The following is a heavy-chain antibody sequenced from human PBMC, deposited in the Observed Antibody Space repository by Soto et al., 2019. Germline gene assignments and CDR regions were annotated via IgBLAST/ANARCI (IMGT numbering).Heavy chain of an antibody. Sequence: HVQLVQSGAEVKKPGSSVKVSCKASGDTDTNYVISWVRQAPGQGLEWMGGIFPKFGTTYSAQKLQDRLTITADESTSTVYMQLSSLRLDDTAVYYCEAEMTFGKLSVVWGQGTTVTVSS. CDR1: GDTDTNYV. CDR2: IFPKFGTT. V-gene: IGHV1-69*01. J-gene: IGHJ6*02. CDR3: EAEMTFGKLSVV. D-gene: IGHD3-16*02.